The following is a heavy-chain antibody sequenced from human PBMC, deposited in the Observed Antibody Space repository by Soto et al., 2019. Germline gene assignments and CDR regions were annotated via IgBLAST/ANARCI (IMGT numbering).Heavy chain of an antibody. J-gene: IGHJ6*02. CDR2: MNPNSGNT. CDR3: ARGRSRGALYYYYGMDV. D-gene: IGHD1-26*01. CDR1: GYTFTSYD. V-gene: IGHV1-8*01. Sequence: QVQLVQSGAEVKKPGASVKVSCKASGYTFTSYDINWVRQATGQGLEWMGWMNPNSGNTGYAQKFQGRVTMTRNTSISTAYMELSSLSSEDTAVYYCARGRSRGALYYYYGMDVWGQGTTVTVSS.